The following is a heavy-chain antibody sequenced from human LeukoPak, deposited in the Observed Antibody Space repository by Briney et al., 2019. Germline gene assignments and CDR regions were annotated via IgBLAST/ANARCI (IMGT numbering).Heavy chain of an antibody. CDR3: ARGILKGIDY. V-gene: IGHV3-30*03. CDR1: GFRFGSNG. J-gene: IGHJ4*02. CDR2: IAYDGSSK. Sequence: TGRSLRLSCAASGFRFGSNGMHWVRQTPDKGLEWVAAIAYDGSSKYYADSVKGRFTISKDTSKNTVSLQTSSLRLEDAAVYHCARGILKGIDYWGQGTLVIVSS.